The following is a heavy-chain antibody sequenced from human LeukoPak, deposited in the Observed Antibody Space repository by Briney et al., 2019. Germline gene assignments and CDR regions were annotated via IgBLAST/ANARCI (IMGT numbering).Heavy chain of an antibody. D-gene: IGHD3-22*01. Sequence: SVKVSCKASGGTFSSYAISWVRQAPGQGLEWMGGIIPIFGTANYAQKFQGRVTITADESTSTAYMELSSLRSEDTAVYYCATPGGYDRGYYFDYWGQGTLVTVSS. V-gene: IGHV1-69*01. CDR2: IIPIFGTA. J-gene: IGHJ4*02. CDR1: GGTFSSYA. CDR3: ATPGGYDRGYYFDY.